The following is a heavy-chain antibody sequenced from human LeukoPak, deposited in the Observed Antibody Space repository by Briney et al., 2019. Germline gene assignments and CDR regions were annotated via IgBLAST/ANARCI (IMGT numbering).Heavy chain of an antibody. CDR2: ISYSGST. V-gene: IGHV4-59*08. D-gene: IGHD2-8*01. Sequence: PSETLSLTCTVSGSSVRNYYWNWIRQPPGKGLEWLGHISYSGSTIYNPSVNSRVTISLDTSENQFSLNLQSVTAADTAMYFCARRVLMSSTGVPDTWLDPWGQGTLVTVSS. CDR1: GSSVRNYY. J-gene: IGHJ5*02. CDR3: ARRVLMSSTGVPDTWLDP.